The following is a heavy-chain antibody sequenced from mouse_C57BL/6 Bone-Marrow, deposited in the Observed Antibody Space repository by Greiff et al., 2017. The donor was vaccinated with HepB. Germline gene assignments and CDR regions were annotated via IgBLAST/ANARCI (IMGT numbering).Heavy chain of an antibody. CDR2: IDPNSGGT. Sequence: QVQLKQPGAELVKPGASVKLSCKASGYTFTSYWMHWVKQRPGRGLEWIGRIDPNSGGTTYNEKFKSKATLTVDKPSSTAYMQLSSLTSEDSAVYYCARSTAKEGFAYWGQGTLVTVSA. V-gene: IGHV1-72*01. D-gene: IGHD1-2*01. CDR3: ARSTAKEGFAY. CDR1: GYTFTSYW. J-gene: IGHJ3*01.